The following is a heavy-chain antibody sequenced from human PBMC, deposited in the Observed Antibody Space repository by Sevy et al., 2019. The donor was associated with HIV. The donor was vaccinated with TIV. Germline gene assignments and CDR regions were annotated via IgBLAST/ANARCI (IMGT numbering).Heavy chain of an antibody. CDR2: ISGSGGST. CDR1: GFTFSSYA. J-gene: IGHJ3*02. Sequence: GGSLRLSCAASGFTFSSYAMSWVRQAPGKGLEWVSAISGSGGSTYYATSVKGRFTISRDNSNNTLYLQMNSLRAEDRAVYYCASRGYSEAAVDIWGQGTMVTVSS. CDR3: ASRGYSEAAVDI. D-gene: IGHD5-12*01. V-gene: IGHV3-23*01.